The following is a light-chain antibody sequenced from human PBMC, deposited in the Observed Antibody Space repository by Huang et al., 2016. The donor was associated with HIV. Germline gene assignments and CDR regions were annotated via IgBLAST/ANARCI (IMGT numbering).Light chain of an antibody. Sequence: DIHMTQSPSSLSSSVGDRVTITCRASQDIRNYLAWYQQKPGTAPKLLISAASTWQSGVPSRFGGSGSGTDFTLTIGSLQPEDVATYYCQKYNSAPYTFGQGTKLEIK. CDR3: QKYNSAPYT. CDR1: QDIRNY. V-gene: IGKV1-27*01. CDR2: AAS. J-gene: IGKJ2*01.